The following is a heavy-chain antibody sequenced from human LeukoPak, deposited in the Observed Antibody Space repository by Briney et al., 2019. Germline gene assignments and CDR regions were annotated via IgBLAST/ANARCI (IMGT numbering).Heavy chain of an antibody. Sequence: PGGSLRLSCAASGFTFSSYWMHWVRQAPGKGLEWVSSIDTSTTYMTYADSVKGRFTISRDNARNSLYLQMNSLRAEDTAVYYCAREAGTGERWYFDLWGRGTLVTVSS. CDR2: IDTSTTYM. CDR1: GFTFSSYW. V-gene: IGHV3-21*01. D-gene: IGHD7-27*01. J-gene: IGHJ2*01. CDR3: AREAGTGERWYFDL.